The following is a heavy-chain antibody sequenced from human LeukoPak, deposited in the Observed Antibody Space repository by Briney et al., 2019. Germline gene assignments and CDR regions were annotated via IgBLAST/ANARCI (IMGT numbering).Heavy chain of an antibody. V-gene: IGHV1-8*01. CDR1: GYSFTSYD. CDR3: ARVKGIVAS. D-gene: IGHD5-12*01. Sequence: ASVKVSCKASGYSFTSYDINWVRQATGQGLEWMGWMNPNSGNTDYSQKFRGRVTMTRNTSISTAYMELGSLRSEDTAVYYCARVKGIVASWGQGTLVTVSS. J-gene: IGHJ4*02. CDR2: MNPNSGNT.